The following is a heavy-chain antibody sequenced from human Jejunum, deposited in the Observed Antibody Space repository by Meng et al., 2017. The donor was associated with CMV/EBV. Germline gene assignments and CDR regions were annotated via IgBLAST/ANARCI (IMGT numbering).Heavy chain of an antibody. Sequence: SGGSSRSTSHYWSWIRQPPGKGLEWIGYIYYDGSPFYNPSLKSRVTMSVDTSNNHFSLKLSSMTAADTAVYYCARDTGYSNSDVWGQGTTVTVSS. CDR3: ARDTGYSNSDV. V-gene: IGHV4-30-4*08. J-gene: IGHJ6*02. CDR2: IYYDGSP. D-gene: IGHD6-13*01. CDR1: GGSSRSTSHY.